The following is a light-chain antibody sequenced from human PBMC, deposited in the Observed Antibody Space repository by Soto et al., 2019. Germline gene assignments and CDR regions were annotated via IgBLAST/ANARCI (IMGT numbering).Light chain of an antibody. V-gene: IGLV1-40*01. CDR2: GNS. CDR3: QSYDSSLSGGDVV. Sequence: QSVLTQPPSVSGAPGQRVTICCTRSSSNIGAGYYVHWYQQLPGTAPKLLIYGNSNRPSGVPDRFSGSKSGTSASLAITGLQAEDEADYYCQSYDSSLSGGDVVFGGGTKLTVL. J-gene: IGLJ2*01. CDR1: SSNIGAGYY.